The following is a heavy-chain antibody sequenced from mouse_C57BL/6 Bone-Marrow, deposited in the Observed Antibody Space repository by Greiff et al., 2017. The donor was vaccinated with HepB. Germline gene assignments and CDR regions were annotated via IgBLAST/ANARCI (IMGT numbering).Heavy chain of an antibody. V-gene: IGHV2-2*01. CDR2: IWSGGST. J-gene: IGHJ4*01. D-gene: IGHD2-4*01. CDR1: GFSLTSYG. Sequence: VQLQQSGPGLVQPSQSLSITCTVSGFSLTSYGVHWVRQSPGKGLEWLGVIWSGGSTDYNAAFISRVSISKDNSKSQVFFKMNSLQADDTDIYYCARSDYDDDYCAMDYWGQGTSVTVSS. CDR3: ARSDYDDDYCAMDY.